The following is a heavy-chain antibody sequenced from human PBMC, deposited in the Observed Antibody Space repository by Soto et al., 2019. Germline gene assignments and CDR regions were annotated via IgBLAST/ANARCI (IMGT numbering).Heavy chain of an antibody. V-gene: IGHV3-23*01. J-gene: IGHJ3*02. D-gene: IGHD3-22*01. CDR3: AKVITMIVVALDAFDI. Sequence: PGGSLRLSCAASGFTFSTYAMNWVRQAPGKGLEWVSAISGGGDTPYYADSVKGRFTISRDNSKKTLYLQMNSLRAEDSAVYYFAKVITMIVVALDAFDIWGQGTMVTVSS. CDR2: ISGGGDTP. CDR1: GFTFSTYA.